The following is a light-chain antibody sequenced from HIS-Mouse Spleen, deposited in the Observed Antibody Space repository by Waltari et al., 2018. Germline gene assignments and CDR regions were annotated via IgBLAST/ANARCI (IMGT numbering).Light chain of an antibody. CDR2: WAS. V-gene: IGKV4-1*01. CDR3: QQYYSTPWT. Sequence: DIVMTQSPDSLAVSLGERATLTLKSRQSVLYSSNNKNYLAWYQQKPGHPPKLLIYWASTRESGVPDRFSGSGSGTDFTLTISSLQAEDVAVYYCQQYYSTPWTFGQGTKVEIK. CDR1: QSVLYSSNNKNY. J-gene: IGKJ1*01.